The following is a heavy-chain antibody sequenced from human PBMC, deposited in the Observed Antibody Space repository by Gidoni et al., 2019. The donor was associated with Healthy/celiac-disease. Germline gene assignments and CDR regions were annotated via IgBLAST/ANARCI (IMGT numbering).Heavy chain of an antibody. J-gene: IGHJ4*02. CDR1: GFTFDDYA. CDR3: AKGVIAAGHYFDY. D-gene: IGHD6-6*01. V-gene: IGHV3-9*01. CDR2: ISWNSGSI. Sequence: EVQLVESGGGLVQPGRSLSLSCAASGFTFDDYAMHWVRQAPGQGLEWVSGISWNSGSIGYADSVKGRFTISRDNAKNSLYLQMNSLRAEDTALYYCAKGVIAAGHYFDYWGQGTLVTVSS.